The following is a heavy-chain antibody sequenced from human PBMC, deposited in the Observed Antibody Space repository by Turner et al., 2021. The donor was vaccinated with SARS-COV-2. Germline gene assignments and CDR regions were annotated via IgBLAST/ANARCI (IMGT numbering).Heavy chain of an antibody. CDR3: ARGGHYYYGLDV. J-gene: IGHJ6*02. CDR1: GFTFSSCA. D-gene: IGHD3-10*01. CDR2: ISGSGGST. Sequence: EVQLVESGGGLVQPGGSLRLSCAASGFTFSSCAMNWVRQAPGKGLEWVSAISGSGGSTYYADSVKGRFTISRDNSKNTLYLQMNSLRAEDTAVYYCARGGHYYYGLDVWGQGTTVTVSS. V-gene: IGHV3-23*04.